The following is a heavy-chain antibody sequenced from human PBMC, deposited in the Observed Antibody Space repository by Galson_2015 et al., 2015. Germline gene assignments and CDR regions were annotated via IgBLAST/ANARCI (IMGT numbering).Heavy chain of an antibody. Sequence: QVQLQESGPGLVKPSETLSLTCTVSGGSVSSGSYYWSWIRQPPGKGLEWIGYIYYSGSTNYNPSLKSRVTISVDTSKNQFSLKLSSVTAADTAVYYCARAMIVGATGIDYWGQGTLVTVSS. CDR2: IYYSGST. CDR3: ARAMIVGATGIDY. J-gene: IGHJ4*02. D-gene: IGHD1-26*01. V-gene: IGHV4-61*01. CDR1: GGSVSSGSYY.